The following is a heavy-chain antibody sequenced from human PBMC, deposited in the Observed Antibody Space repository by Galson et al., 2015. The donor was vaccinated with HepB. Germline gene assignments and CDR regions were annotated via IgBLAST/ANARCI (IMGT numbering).Heavy chain of an antibody. V-gene: IGHV3-33*01. Sequence: SLRLSCAASGFTFSSYGMHWVRQAPGKGLEWVAVIWYDGSNKYYADSVKGRFTISRDNSKNTLYLQMNSLRAEDTAVYYCARDSAVAGTRPPVRDLDYWGQGTLVTVSS. D-gene: IGHD6-19*01. CDR3: ARDSAVAGTRPPVRDLDY. J-gene: IGHJ4*02. CDR1: GFTFSSYG. CDR2: IWYDGSNK.